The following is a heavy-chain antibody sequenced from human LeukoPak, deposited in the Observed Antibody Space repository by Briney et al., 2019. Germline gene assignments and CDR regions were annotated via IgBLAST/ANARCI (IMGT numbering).Heavy chain of an antibody. CDR1: GYTFTGYY. Sequence: ASVKVSCKASGYTFTGYYMHWVRQAPGQGLEWMGWINPNSGGTNYAQKFQGRVTMTRDTSISTAYMELSRLRSDDTAVYYCARDLLTYYDFWSGRNWFDPWGQGTLVTVSS. J-gene: IGHJ5*02. CDR3: ARDLLTYYDFWSGRNWFDP. V-gene: IGHV1-2*02. CDR2: INPNSGGT. D-gene: IGHD3-3*01.